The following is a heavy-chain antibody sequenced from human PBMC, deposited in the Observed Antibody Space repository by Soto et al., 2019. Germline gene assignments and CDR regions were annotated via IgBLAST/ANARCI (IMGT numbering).Heavy chain of an antibody. V-gene: IGHV3-30*18. CDR2: ISYDGSNK. D-gene: IGHD4-17*01. CDR1: GFTFSSYG. CDR3: AKDVGRVPPYGDYDGYFDY. Sequence: VQLVESGGGVVQPGRALRLSCAASGFTFSSYGMHWVRQAPGKGLEWVAVISYDGSNKYYADSVKGRFTISRDNSKATLYLQMNSLRAEDTAVYYCAKDVGRVPPYGDYDGYFDYWGQGTLVTVSS. J-gene: IGHJ4*02.